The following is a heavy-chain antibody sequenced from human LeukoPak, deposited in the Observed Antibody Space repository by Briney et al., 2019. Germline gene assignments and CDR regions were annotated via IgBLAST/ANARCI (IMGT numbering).Heavy chain of an antibody. D-gene: IGHD3-10*01. CDR3: ARLFTLQLWSGDYFDY. Sequence: SETLSLTCAVSYYSVSSGSFWGWIRQPPGKGLEWIGSISHGEITYYNPSLKSRVTISVDTSKNQFSLKLSSVTAADTAVYYCARLFTLQLWSGDYFDYWGQGTLVTVSS. J-gene: IGHJ4*02. V-gene: IGHV4-38-2*01. CDR2: ISHGEIT. CDR1: YYSVSSGSF.